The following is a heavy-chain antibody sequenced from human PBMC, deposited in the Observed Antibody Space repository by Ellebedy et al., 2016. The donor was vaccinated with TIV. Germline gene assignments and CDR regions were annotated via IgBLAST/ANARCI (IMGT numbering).Heavy chain of an antibody. J-gene: IGHJ4*02. CDR2: IYSGGST. CDR3: ANVGGSGTYYNGY. CDR1: GFSFSDHY. V-gene: IGHV3-66*01. Sequence: GESLKISCVVSGFSFSDHYMDWVRQAPGKGLEWVSVIYSGGSTYYADSVKGRFTISRDNSKNTLYLQMNNLQVEDTATYYCANVGGSGTYYNGYWGQGTLVTVSS. D-gene: IGHD3-10*01.